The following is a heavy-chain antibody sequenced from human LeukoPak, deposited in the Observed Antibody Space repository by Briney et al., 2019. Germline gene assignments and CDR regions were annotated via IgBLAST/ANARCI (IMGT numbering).Heavy chain of an antibody. Sequence: ASVKVSCKASGGTFSSYAISWVRQAPGQGLEWMGWISGNNDYRNYAQKFQGRVTMTTDTNTNTAHMELRSLRTDDTAVYYCARDDYSNIEYWGQGTLVTVSS. CDR2: ISGNNDYR. J-gene: IGHJ4*02. CDR1: GGTFSSYA. D-gene: IGHD4-11*01. CDR3: ARDDYSNIEY. V-gene: IGHV1-18*01.